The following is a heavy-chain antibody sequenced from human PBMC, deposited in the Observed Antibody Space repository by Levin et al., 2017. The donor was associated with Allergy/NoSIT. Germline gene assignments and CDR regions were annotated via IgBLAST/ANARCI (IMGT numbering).Heavy chain of an antibody. D-gene: IGHD3-10*01. V-gene: IGHV4-34*01. Sequence: SETLSLTCTVYGGSFSTYYWSWIRQPPGKGLEWIGEINHSGSTNYNPSLKSRVTISVDTSKTQFSLKLSSVTAADTAVYYCARGPPGSYDKGYFDYWGQGTLVPVSS. J-gene: IGHJ4*02. CDR3: ARGPPGSYDKGYFDY. CDR1: GGSFSTYY. CDR2: INHSGST.